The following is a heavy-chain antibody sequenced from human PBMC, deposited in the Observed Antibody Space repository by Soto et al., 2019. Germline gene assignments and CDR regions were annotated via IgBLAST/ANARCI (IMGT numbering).Heavy chain of an antibody. Sequence: GGSLRLSCAASGFSFSSYVMSWVRQAPGKGLDWVSTITGDGLTTYDADSVKGRFTISRDNSKSTLYLQLNSLRVDDTAVYYCAKDPLQLVSGLFDPWGQGTLVTVSS. V-gene: IGHV3-23*01. CDR2: ITGDGLTT. CDR3: AKDPLQLVSGLFDP. CDR1: GFSFSSYV. J-gene: IGHJ5*02. D-gene: IGHD3-10*01.